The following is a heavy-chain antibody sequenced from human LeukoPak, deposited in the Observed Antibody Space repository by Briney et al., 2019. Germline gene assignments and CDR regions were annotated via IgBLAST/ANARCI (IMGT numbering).Heavy chain of an antibody. Sequence: GGSLRLSCAASGFTFSTYSMNWVRQAPGKGLEWVSYISSSSSSSTIYYADSVRGRFTISRDNAQNSLYLQMNSLRDEDTAVYYCARASDPWLQLTWGQGTLVTVS. CDR2: ISSSSSSSTI. CDR1: GFTFSTYS. D-gene: IGHD5-24*01. CDR3: ARASDPWLQLT. V-gene: IGHV3-48*02. J-gene: IGHJ5*02.